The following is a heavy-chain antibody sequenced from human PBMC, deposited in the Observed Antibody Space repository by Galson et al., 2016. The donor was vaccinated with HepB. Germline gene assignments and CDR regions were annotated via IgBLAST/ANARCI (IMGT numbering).Heavy chain of an antibody. Sequence: SLRLSCAASAFTFSNYGMHWVRQAPGKGLEWVAGIWTDGSNKYYGDSVEGRFTFSRDNSKNTLYLQMNSLRAEDTAVYYCAKSKGGVWSYYFDYWGQGTLVTVSS. J-gene: IGHJ4*01. D-gene: IGHD6-19*01. CDR2: IWTDGSNK. CDR1: AFTFSNYG. CDR3: AKSKGGVWSYYFDY. V-gene: IGHV3-33*06.